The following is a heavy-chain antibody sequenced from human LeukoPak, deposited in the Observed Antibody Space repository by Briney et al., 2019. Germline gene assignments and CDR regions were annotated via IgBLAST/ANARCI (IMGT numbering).Heavy chain of an antibody. Sequence: PSETLSLTCTVSGGSISSYYWSWIRQPPGKGLEWIGYIYYSGSTNYNPSLKSRVTISVDTSKNQFSLKLSSVTAADTAVYYCARVDDSSGYYGGFDYWGQGTLVTVSS. CDR3: ARVDDSSGYYGGFDY. CDR1: GGSISSYY. D-gene: IGHD3-22*01. J-gene: IGHJ4*02. V-gene: IGHV4-59*01. CDR2: IYYSGST.